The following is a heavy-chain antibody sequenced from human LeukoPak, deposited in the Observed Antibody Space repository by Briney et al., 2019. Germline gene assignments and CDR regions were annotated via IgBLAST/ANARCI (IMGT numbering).Heavy chain of an antibody. D-gene: IGHD3-10*01. Sequence: KPSETLSLTCAVYGGSFSGYYWSWIRQPPGKGLEWIGEINHSGSTNYNPSLKSRVTISVDTSKNQFSLKLSSVTAADTAVYYCARGPRAVWYYYGSGSYPTGVYWGQGTLVTVSS. V-gene: IGHV4-34*01. CDR3: ARGPRAVWYYYGSGSYPTGVY. CDR1: GGSFSGYY. CDR2: INHSGST. J-gene: IGHJ4*02.